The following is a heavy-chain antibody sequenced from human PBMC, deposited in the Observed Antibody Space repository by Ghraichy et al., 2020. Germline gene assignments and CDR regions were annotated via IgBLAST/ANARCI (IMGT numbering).Heavy chain of an antibody. CDR3: ARGDIVVVPAAFARGMDV. CDR1: GYTFTGYY. CDR2: INPNSGGT. Sequence: SVKVSCKASGYTFTGYYMHWVRQAPGQGLEWMGWINPNSGGTNYAQKFQGWVTMTRDTSISTAYMELSRLRSDDTAVYYCARGDIVVVPAAFARGMDVWGQGTTVTVSS. D-gene: IGHD2-2*01. V-gene: IGHV1-2*04. J-gene: IGHJ6*02.